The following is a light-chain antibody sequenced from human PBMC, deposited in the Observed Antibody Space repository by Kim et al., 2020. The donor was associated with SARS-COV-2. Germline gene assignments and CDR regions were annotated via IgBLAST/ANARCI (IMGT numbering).Light chain of an antibody. CDR1: RNNVGSYNP. V-gene: IGLV2-23*02. CDR2: EVS. J-gene: IGLJ1*01. Sequence: QLIHILCPGNRNNVGSYNPVSLYPNPPGQGPKLMIYEVSKRPSGVSNRFSGSKSGNTASLTISGLQAEDETDYYCSSYAGSSTLYVFGTGTKVTVL. CDR3: SSYAGSSTLYV.